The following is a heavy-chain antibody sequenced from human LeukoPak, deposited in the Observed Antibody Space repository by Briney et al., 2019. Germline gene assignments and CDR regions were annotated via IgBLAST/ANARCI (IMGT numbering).Heavy chain of an antibody. V-gene: IGHV3-53*01. D-gene: IGHD3-10*01. CDR3: ARVAMVRGYYYYMDV. J-gene: IGHJ6*03. CDR1: GFTVSSNY. CDR2: IYSGGST. Sequence: PGGSLRLSCAASGFTVSSNYMSWVRQAPGKGLEWVSVIYSGGSTYYADSVKGRFTISRDNSKNTLCLQMNSLRAEDTAVYYCARVAMVRGYYYYMDVWGKGTTVTVSS.